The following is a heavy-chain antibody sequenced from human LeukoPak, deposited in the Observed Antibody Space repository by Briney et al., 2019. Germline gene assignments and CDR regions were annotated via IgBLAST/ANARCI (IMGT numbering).Heavy chain of an antibody. CDR2: ISSDGSNK. J-gene: IGHJ4*02. V-gene: IGHV3-30*04. CDR3: ASEKGY. Sequence: GGSLGLSCAASGFTFSGSAMHWVRQAPGKGLEWVAVISSDGSNKYDADSVRGRFTISRDNSKDTLYLQLNSLRVDDTAVYYCASEKGYWGQGTLVTVSS. CDR1: GFTFSGSA.